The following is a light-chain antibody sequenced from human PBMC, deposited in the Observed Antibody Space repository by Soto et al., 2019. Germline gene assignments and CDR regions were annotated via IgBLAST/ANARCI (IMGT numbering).Light chain of an antibody. V-gene: IGKV1-9*01. CDR3: QQLNSYPLT. CDR1: QGITSY. J-gene: IGKJ4*01. Sequence: DIHLNQSPSFLSASVGDRVTITCRASQGITSYLAWYQQKPGKAPKLLIYAASTLQSGVPSRFSGSGSGTEFTLTISSLQPEDFATYYCQQLNSYPLTFGGGTKVEIK. CDR2: AAS.